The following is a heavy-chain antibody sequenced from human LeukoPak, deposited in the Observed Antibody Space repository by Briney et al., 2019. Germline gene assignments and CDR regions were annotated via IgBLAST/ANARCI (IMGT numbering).Heavy chain of an antibody. CDR2: IRYDGSNK. CDR3: AKDFRGLDFWSGYYGWTIYYYYYMDV. Sequence: GGSLRLSCAASGFTFSSYGMHWVRQAPGKGLEWVAFIRYDGSNKYYADSVKGRFTISRDNSKNTLYLQMNSLRAEDTAVYYCAKDFRGLDFWSGYYGWTIYYYYYMDVWGKGTTVTVSS. D-gene: IGHD3-3*01. CDR1: GFTFSSYG. V-gene: IGHV3-30*02. J-gene: IGHJ6*03.